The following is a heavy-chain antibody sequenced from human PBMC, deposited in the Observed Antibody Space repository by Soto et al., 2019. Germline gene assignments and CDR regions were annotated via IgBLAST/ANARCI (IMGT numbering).Heavy chain of an antibody. D-gene: IGHD3-10*01. CDR2: IYYSGST. CDR1: GGSISSYY. V-gene: IGHV4-59*01. Sequence: QVQLQESGPGLVKPSETLSLTCTVSGGSISSYYWSWIRQPPGKGLEWIGYIYYSGSTNYNPSLKSRVTISVDTSKNQFSLKLSSVTAADTAVYYCATYGSGNYSFDYWGQGTLVTVSS. CDR3: ATYGSGNYSFDY. J-gene: IGHJ4*02.